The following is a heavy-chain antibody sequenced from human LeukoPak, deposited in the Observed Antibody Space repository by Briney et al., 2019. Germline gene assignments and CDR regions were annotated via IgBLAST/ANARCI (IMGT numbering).Heavy chain of an antibody. V-gene: IGHV4-59*01. CDR1: GGSISSDH. J-gene: IGHJ6*03. CDR2: IYYSGST. CDR3: ARWKDGCSYGYPDYYYYYTDV. D-gene: IGHD5-18*01. Sequence: PSETLSLTCTFSGGSISSDHGSWIRQPPGKGLEWIGYIYYSGSTNYNPSLKSRVTISVDTSKNQFSLKLSSVTAADTAVYYCARWKDGCSYGYPDYYYYYTDVWGKGTTVTVSS.